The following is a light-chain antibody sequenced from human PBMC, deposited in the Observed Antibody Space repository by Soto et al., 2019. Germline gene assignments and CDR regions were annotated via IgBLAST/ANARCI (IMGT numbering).Light chain of an antibody. CDR3: QQYEILPT. Sequence: DIQFTQSPSSRSASVGDRGTITCQASQNINNYLNWYQQAPGRAPKLLIYDASNSEAGVPSRFRGSGSGTDFTFTISRLPPEDVATYYCQQYEILPTFGQGTRLEN. CDR2: DAS. J-gene: IGKJ5*01. V-gene: IGKV1-33*01. CDR1: QNINNY.